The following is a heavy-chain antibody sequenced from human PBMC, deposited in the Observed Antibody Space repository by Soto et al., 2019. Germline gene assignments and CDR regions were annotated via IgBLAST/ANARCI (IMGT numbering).Heavy chain of an antibody. CDR3: AKDRRYSFDAFDI. CDR2: ISYEGSEK. J-gene: IGHJ3*02. CDR1: GFTFNFFG. V-gene: IGHV3-30*18. Sequence: QEQLVESGGGVVQAGRSLRLSCAASGFTFNFFGMHWVRQAPGKGLEWVAVISYEGSEKYYADSVKGRFTMSRDNSKNMVYMEMSSLRPEDTSVYYGAKDRRYSFDAFDIWGHGTMVTVSS. D-gene: IGHD5-12*01.